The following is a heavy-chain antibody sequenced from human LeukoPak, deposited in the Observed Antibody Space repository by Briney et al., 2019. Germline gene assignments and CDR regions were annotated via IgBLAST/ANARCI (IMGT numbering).Heavy chain of an antibody. D-gene: IGHD6-13*01. CDR1: GGSVSTYY. Sequence: SETLSLTCTVSGGSVSTYYWSWVRQPPGKGLEWIGYIYHSGSTYYNPSLKSRVTISVDRSKNQFSLKLSSVTAADTAVYYCARVIAAAGTNYYYGMDVWGQGTTVTVSS. V-gene: IGHV4-59*02. CDR2: IYHSGST. J-gene: IGHJ6*02. CDR3: ARVIAAAGTNYYYGMDV.